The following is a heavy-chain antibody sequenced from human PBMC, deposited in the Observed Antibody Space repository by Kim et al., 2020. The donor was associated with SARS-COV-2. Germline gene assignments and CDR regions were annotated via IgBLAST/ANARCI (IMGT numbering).Heavy chain of an antibody. CDR1: GFTFSDFY. CDR3: ARDELPRSGYYHFTF. CDR2: ISTGGTYT. D-gene: IGHD3-3*01. V-gene: IGHV3-11*01. Sequence: GGSLRLSCEASGFTFSDFYMNWVRLVPGKGLEWIAFISTGGTYTFYSDSVKGRFTVSRDNAKNSLYLQMNSLRAEDTALYYCARDELPRSGYYHFTFWGQGTMVTVSS. J-gene: IGHJ3*01.